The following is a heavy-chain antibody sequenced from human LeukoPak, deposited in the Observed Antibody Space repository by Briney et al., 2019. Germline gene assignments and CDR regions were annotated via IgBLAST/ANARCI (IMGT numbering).Heavy chain of an antibody. CDR2: ISAYNGNT. CDR1: GYTFTSYG. CDR3: AKVADSSGYYFFDC. V-gene: IGHV1-18*01. Sequence: ASVKVSCKASGYTFTSYGISWVRQAPGQGLEWMGWISAYNGNTNYAQKLQGRVTMTTDTSTSTAYMELRSLRSDDTAVYYCAKVADSSGYYFFDCWGQGTLVTVSS. J-gene: IGHJ4*02. D-gene: IGHD3-22*01.